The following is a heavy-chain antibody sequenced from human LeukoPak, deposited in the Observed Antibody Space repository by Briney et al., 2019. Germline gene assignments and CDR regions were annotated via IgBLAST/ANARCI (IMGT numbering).Heavy chain of an antibody. D-gene: IGHD3-3*01. CDR1: GGSISSGDYY. CDR3: ARERSGKYYDFWSGSGVWFDP. CDR2: ISYSGST. J-gene: IGHJ5*02. V-gene: IGHV4-30-4*01. Sequence: SETLSLTCTVSGGSISSGDYYWSWIRQPPGKGLEWIGYISYSGSTYYNPPLKSRVTISVDTSKNQFSLKLSSVTAADTAVYYCARERSGKYYDFWSGSGVWFDPWGQGTLVTVSS.